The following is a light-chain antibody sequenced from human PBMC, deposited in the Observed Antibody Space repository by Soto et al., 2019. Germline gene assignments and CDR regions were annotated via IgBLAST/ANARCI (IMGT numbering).Light chain of an antibody. Sequence: EIVLTQSPGTLSLSPGERATLSCRASQSISSSYFAWYQQKPGQAPRLLIYGASSSAAGIPDRFSGSGSGTDFTLTISRLEPEEFAVYYCQQYDSSPLTFGGGTKVEIK. CDR2: GAS. V-gene: IGKV3-20*01. J-gene: IGKJ4*01. CDR1: QSISSSY. CDR3: QQYDSSPLT.